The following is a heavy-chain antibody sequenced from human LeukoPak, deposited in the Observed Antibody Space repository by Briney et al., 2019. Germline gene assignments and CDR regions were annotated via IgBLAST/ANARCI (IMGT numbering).Heavy chain of an antibody. J-gene: IGHJ3*02. V-gene: IGHV2-70*12. CDR3: AHYSSSWYDAFAI. CDR1: GFSLSTSGMF. CDR2: IDWDDTK. Sequence: SGPTLVNPTQTLTLTCTFSGFSLSTSGMFVSWIRQPPGKALEWLARIDWDDTKYYSTSLKTRLTISKDTSKNQVVLTMTNMSPVDTATYYCAHYSSSWYDAFAIWGQGTMVTVSS. D-gene: IGHD6-13*01.